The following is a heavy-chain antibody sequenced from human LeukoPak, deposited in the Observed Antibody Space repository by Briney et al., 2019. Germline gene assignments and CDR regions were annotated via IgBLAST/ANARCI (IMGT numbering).Heavy chain of an antibody. V-gene: IGHV4-31*03. J-gene: IGHJ4*02. CDR3: ARDPVGATPSPY. CDR2: IYYSGST. CDR1: GGSISSGGYY. Sequence: PSETLSLTCTVSGGSISSGGYYWSWIRQHPGKGLEWIGYIYYSGSTYYNPSLKSRVTISVDTSKNQFSLKLSSVTAADTAVYYCARDPVGATPSPYWGQGTLVTVSS. D-gene: IGHD1-26*01.